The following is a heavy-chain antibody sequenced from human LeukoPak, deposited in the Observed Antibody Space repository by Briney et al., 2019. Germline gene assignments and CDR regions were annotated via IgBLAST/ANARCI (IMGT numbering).Heavy chain of an antibody. CDR3: ARVGDNSGSGYSH. D-gene: IGHD3-22*01. CDR1: GFSFNSYG. V-gene: IGHV3-64*01. Sequence: GGSLRLSCATSGFSFNSYGMHWVRQAPGKGLEHVSAISSNGRRTYYANSVKGRFTISRDISKNTLYLQMGSLRADDMAIYYCARVGDNSGSGYSHWGQGTLVTVSS. CDR2: ISSNGRRT. J-gene: IGHJ4*02.